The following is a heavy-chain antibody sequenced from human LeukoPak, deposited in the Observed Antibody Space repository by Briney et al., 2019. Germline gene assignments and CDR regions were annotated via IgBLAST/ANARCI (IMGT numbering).Heavy chain of an antibody. CDR1: GYTFTSYG. J-gene: IGHJ4*02. D-gene: IGHD5-18*01. V-gene: IGHV1-18*01. CDR2: ISAYNGNT. CDR3: ARDGSGRDTAMVSGIFDY. Sequence: GASVKVSCKASGYTFTSYGISWVRQAPGQGLEWMGWISAYNGNTNYAQKLQGRVTMTTDTSTSTAYMELSSLRSEDTAVYYCARDGSGRDTAMVSGIFDYWGQGTLVTVSS.